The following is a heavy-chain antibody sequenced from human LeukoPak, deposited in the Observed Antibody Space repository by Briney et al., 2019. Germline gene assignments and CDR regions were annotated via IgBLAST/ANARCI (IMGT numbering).Heavy chain of an antibody. J-gene: IGHJ5*02. V-gene: IGHV4-59*01. CDR1: GGSISSYY. CDR3: ARGPSPAYRGGDRYSRFDP. Sequence: SETLSLTCTVSGGSISSYYWSWIRQPPGKGLEWIGYIYYSGSTNYNPSLKSRVTISVDTSKNQFSLKLSSVTAADTAVYYCARGPSPAYRGGDRYSRFDPWGQGTLVTVSS. D-gene: IGHD2-21*02. CDR2: IYYSGST.